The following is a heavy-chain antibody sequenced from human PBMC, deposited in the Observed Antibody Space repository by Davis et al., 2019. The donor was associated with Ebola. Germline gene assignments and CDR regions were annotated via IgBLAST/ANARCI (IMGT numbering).Heavy chain of an antibody. D-gene: IGHD3-10*01. J-gene: IGHJ4*02. CDR3: ARLYYGFDY. CDR2: IYYSGST. Sequence: SETLSLTCTVSGGSISSYYWSWIRQPPGKGLEWIGYIYYSGSTNHNPSLKSRVTISVDTSKNQFSLKLSSVTAADTAVYYCARLYYGFDYWGQGTLVTVSS. V-gene: IGHV4-59*01. CDR1: GGSISSYY.